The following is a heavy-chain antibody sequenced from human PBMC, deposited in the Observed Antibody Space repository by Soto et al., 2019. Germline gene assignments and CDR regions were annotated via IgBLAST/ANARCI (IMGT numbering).Heavy chain of an antibody. V-gene: IGHV3-30*09. J-gene: IGHJ6*01. Sequence: VQVVESGGGEVQPGRSLRLSCAASGFTYTDFALHWVRQAPGKGLEWVAIISYDGSDKYYADSVKGRFAISRDNPKNTLYLEMNSLRPEDTAVYFCARRAWDSYYAIDVWGQGTTVTVFS. D-gene: IGHD3-22*01. CDR2: ISYDGSDK. CDR3: ARRAWDSYYAIDV. CDR1: GFTYTDFA.